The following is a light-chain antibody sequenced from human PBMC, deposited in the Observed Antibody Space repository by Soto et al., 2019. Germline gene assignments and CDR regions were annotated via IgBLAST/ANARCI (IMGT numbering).Light chain of an antibody. V-gene: IGKV3-20*01. J-gene: IGKJ4*01. Sequence: EIVMTQSPATLSVSPGETTRLSCRASQSVTSIYLAWYQRKPGQAPRLLIHGTSTRAPGIPDRFSGSGSGTDFTLTISRLEPEDFAMYYCLQYGTSPLTFGGGTKVDSK. CDR1: QSVTSIY. CDR2: GTS. CDR3: LQYGTSPLT.